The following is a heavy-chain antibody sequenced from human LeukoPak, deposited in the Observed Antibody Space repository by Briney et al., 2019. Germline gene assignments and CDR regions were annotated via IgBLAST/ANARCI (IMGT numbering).Heavy chain of an antibody. Sequence: SSETLSLTCTVSGGSISSYYWSWIRQPPGKGLEWIWYIYYSGSTNYNSSLKSRVTISVDTSKNQFSLKLSSVTAADTAVYYCARGLGYYDSRGYRAFDIWGQGTMVTVSS. V-gene: IGHV4-59*08. CDR2: IYYSGST. CDR3: ARGLGYYDSRGYRAFDI. D-gene: IGHD3-22*01. CDR1: GGSISSYY. J-gene: IGHJ3*02.